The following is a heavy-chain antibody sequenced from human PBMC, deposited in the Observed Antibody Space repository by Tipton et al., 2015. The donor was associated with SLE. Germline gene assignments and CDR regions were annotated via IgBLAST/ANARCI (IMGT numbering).Heavy chain of an antibody. J-gene: IGHJ6*03. V-gene: IGHV3-20*04. D-gene: IGHD3-22*01. CDR3: ARGYYDSSGYYYDYYYYMDV. CDR2: INWNGGST. CDR1: GFTFDDYG. Sequence: QLVQSGGGVVWPGGSLRLSCAASGFTFDDYGVSWVRQAPGKGLEWVSGINWNGGSTGYADSVKGRFTISRDNAKNSLYLQMNSLRAEDTALYYCARGYYDSSGYYYDYYYYMDVWGKGTTVTVSS.